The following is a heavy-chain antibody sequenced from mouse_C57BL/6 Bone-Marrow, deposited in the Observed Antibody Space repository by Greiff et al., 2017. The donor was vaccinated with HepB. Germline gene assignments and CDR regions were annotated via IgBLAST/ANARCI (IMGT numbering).Heavy chain of an antibody. CDR3: VKAVSSGSSYTWLAY. CDR2: IRHKANGYTT. J-gene: IGHJ3*01. CDR1: GFTFNDYQ. Sequence: DVKLVESGGGLVQPGASLRLSCAASGFTFNDYQMSWVRQAPGKAPEWLALIRHKANGYTTEYTASVKGRFTISRDNSQNILYLQMNTLRAEDSATYYCVKAVSSGSSYTWLAYWGQGTLVTVSA. V-gene: IGHV7-4*01. D-gene: IGHD1-1*01.